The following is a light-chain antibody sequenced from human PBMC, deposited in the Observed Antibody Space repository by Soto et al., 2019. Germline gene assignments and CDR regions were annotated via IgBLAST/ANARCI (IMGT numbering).Light chain of an antibody. J-gene: IGKJ2*01. CDR3: QNYKSAPNT. Sequence: DIQMTQSPSSLSASVGDRVTITCRASQDISNYLAWYQQKPGKVPKLLIYAASTLPTGVQSRFSDSGSGTVFTLTINSLQPEDVATYYCQNYKSAPNTFGRGTRLEIK. V-gene: IGKV1-27*01. CDR1: QDISNY. CDR2: AAS.